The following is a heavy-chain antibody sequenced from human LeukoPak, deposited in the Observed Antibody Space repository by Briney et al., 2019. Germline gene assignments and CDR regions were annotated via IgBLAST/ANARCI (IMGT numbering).Heavy chain of an antibody. Sequence: GSSVKVSCKASGGTFSSYAMHWVRQAPGKGLEWVAVISYDGCNKYYADSVKGRFTISRDNSKNTLYLQMNSLRAEDTAVYYCARMGGNMNWGQGTLVTVSS. J-gene: IGHJ4*02. D-gene: IGHD1-26*01. CDR1: GGTFSSYA. CDR2: ISYDGCNK. CDR3: ARMGGNMN. V-gene: IGHV3-30-3*01.